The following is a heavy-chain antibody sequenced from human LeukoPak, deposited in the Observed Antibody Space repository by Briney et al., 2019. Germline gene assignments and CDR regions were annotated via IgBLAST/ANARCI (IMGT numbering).Heavy chain of an antibody. J-gene: IGHJ6*02. V-gene: IGHV3-53*01. CDR1: GFTVSSNY. Sequence: GGSLRLSCAASGFTVSSNYMSWVRQAPGKGLEWVSVIYSGGSTYYADSVKGRFTISRDNSKNTLYLQMNSLRAEDTAVYYCARSVYDYYGMDVWGQGTTVTVSS. CDR2: IYSGGST. D-gene: IGHD6-19*01. CDR3: ARSVYDYYGMDV.